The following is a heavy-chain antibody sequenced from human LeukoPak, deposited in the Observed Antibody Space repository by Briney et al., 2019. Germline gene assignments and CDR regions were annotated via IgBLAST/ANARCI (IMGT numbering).Heavy chain of an antibody. CDR1: VYSFTGYF. V-gene: IGHV1-2*02. CDR2: INPNSCDT. J-gene: IGHJ6*02. Sequence: ASVTVSFKASVYSFTGYFMQWVRQAPGQGLEWMGWINPNSCDTNYAQKFQGRVTMTRDTSISTAYMELSRLRSDDAAVYYCARRVYYAMDVWGQGTTVTVSS. CDR3: ARRVYYAMDV.